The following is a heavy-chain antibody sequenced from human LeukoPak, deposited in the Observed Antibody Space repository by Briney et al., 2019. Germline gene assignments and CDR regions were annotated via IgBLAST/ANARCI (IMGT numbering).Heavy chain of an antibody. D-gene: IGHD3-9*01. J-gene: IGHJ4*02. CDR2: IYTSGST. V-gene: IGHV4-61*02. CDR3: ARASYDILTGYYRVPYFDY. CDR1: GGSISSGSYY. Sequence: SETLSLTCTVSGGSISSGSYYWSWIRQPAGKGLEWIGRIYTSGSTNYNPSLKSRVTISVDTSKNQFSLKLSSVTAADTAVYYCARASYDILTGYYRVPYFDYWGQGTLVTVSS.